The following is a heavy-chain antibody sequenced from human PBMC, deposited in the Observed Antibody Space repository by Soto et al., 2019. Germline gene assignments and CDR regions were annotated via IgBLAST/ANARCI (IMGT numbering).Heavy chain of an antibody. CDR2: IIPIFGTA. J-gene: IGHJ6*02. CDR1: GGTFSSYA. CDR3: ARDPRRIAGYYYSGMDA. V-gene: IGHV1-69*01. D-gene: IGHD6-13*01. Sequence: QVQLVQSGAEVKKPGSSVKVSCKASGGTFSSYAISWVRQAPGQGLEWMGGIIPIFGTANYAQKFQGRVTITGDESTRKASMGLGSLRSEETAVYYGARDPRRIAGYYYSGMDAGGQGTTVTASS.